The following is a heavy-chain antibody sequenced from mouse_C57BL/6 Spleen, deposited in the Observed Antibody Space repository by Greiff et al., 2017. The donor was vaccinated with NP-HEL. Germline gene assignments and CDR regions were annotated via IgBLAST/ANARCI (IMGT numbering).Heavy chain of an antibody. D-gene: IGHD1-1*01. V-gene: IGHV5-17*01. Sequence: EVKLMESGGGLVKPGGSLKLSCAASGFTFSDYGMHWVRQAPEKGLEWVAYISSGSSTIYYADTVKGRFTISRDNAKNTLFLQLTSLRSEDTAMYYCARGGYYGSGYYWYFGVWGTGTTVTVSS. J-gene: IGHJ1*03. CDR2: ISSGSSTI. CDR1: GFTFSDYG. CDR3: ARGGYYGSGYYWYFGV.